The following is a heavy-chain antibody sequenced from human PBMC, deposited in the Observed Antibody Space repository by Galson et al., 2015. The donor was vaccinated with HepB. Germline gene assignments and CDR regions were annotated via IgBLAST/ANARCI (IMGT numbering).Heavy chain of an antibody. CDR1: GFTFSFYS. CDR3: ARDRNSGSYSPQDY. V-gene: IGHV3-21*01. D-gene: IGHD1-26*01. CDR2: ISTSSTYI. J-gene: IGHJ4*02. Sequence: SLRLSCAGSGFTFSFYSMNWVRQAPEKGLEWVSSISTSSTYIYYADSVKGRFTISRDNAKNSLYLQMNSLRAEDTAVYFCARDRNSGSYSPQDYWGQGTLVTVSS.